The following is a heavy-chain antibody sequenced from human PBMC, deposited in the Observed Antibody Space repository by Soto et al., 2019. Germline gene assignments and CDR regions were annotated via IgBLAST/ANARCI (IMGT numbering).Heavy chain of an antibody. V-gene: IGHV3-23*01. J-gene: IGHJ4*02. CDR1: GFTFTDYA. CDR2: LTRGGEAT. CDR3: AKDSPLSGQYQDLDY. D-gene: IGHD1-26*01. Sequence: PGGSLRLSCEASGFTFTDYAMTWVRQTPGKGLEWVAALTRGGEATYYADSVKGRFTISRDNSKNSLYLQMNSLRAEDTAVYCCAKDSPLSGQYQDLDYWGPGTLVTVS.